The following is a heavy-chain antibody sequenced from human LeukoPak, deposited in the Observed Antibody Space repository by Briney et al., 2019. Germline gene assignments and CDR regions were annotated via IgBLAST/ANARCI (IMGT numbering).Heavy chain of an antibody. Sequence: SETLSLTCTVPGGSISSYYWSWIRQPAGKGLEWIGRIYTSGSTNYNPSLKSRVTMSVDASKNQFSLKLSSVTAADTAVYYCARESLSSGWPYYYYYGMDVWGQGTTVTVSS. J-gene: IGHJ6*02. CDR3: ARESLSSGWPYYYYYGMDV. D-gene: IGHD6-19*01. V-gene: IGHV4-4*07. CDR2: IYTSGST. CDR1: GGSISSYY.